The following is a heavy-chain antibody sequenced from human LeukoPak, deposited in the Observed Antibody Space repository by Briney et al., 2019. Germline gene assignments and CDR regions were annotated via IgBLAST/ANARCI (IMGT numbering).Heavy chain of an antibody. CDR2: INHSGST. D-gene: IGHD3-3*01. CDR1: GGSFSGYY. V-gene: IGHV4-34*01. Sequence: KPSETLSLTCAVYGGSFSGYYWSSIRQPPGKGLEWIGEINHSGSTNYNPSLKSRVTISVDTSKNQFSLKLSSVTAADTAVYYCARRRVTIFGVVIRPYFDYWGQGTLVTVSS. CDR3: ARRRVTIFGVVIRPYFDY. J-gene: IGHJ4*02.